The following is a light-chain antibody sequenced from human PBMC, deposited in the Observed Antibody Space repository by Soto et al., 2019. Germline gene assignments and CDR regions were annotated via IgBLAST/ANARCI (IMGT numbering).Light chain of an antibody. CDR3: QQYNSYSWT. CDR1: QSISSW. Sequence: DIQMTQSPSTLFASVGDRVTITCRASQSISSWLAWYQQKPGKAPKLLIYKASSLESGVPSRFSGSGSGTEFTLTISSLQPDDFATYYRQQYNSYSWTFGQGTKVDIK. J-gene: IGKJ1*01. CDR2: KAS. V-gene: IGKV1-5*03.